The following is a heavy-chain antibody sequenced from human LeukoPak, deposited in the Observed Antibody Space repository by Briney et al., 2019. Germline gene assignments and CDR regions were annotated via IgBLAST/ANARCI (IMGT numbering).Heavy chain of an antibody. V-gene: IGHV5-51*01. CDR3: ARTYDSSGTDAFDI. D-gene: IGHD3-22*01. Sequence: LGESLKISCKGSGYSFTSYWIDWVRQMPGKGLEWMGIIYPGDSDTRYSPSFQGQVTISADKSISTAYLQWSSLKASDTAMYYCARTYDSSGTDAFDIWGQGTMVTVSS. CDR1: GYSFTSYW. CDR2: IYPGDSDT. J-gene: IGHJ3*02.